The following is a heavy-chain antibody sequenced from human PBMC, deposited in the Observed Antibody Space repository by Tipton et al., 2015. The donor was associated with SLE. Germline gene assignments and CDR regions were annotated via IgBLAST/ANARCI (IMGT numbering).Heavy chain of an antibody. CDR1: GGSFSGNY. V-gene: IGHV4-34*01. CDR3: ARLFTGSGDG. D-gene: IGHD1-26*01. CDR2: ISHSGST. Sequence: GLVKPSETLSLTCAVYGGSFSGNYWSWIRQPPGNGLEWIGEISHSGSTNYNPSLKSRVTLSVDTSKNQFSLKLSSVTAADTALYYCARLFTGSGDGWGEGTLVIVSS. J-gene: IGHJ4*02.